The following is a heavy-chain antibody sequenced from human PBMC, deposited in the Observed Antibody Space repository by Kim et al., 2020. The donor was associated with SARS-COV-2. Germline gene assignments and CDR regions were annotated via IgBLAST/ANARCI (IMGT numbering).Heavy chain of an antibody. Sequence: SETLSLTCTVSGGSISSSSYYWGWIRQPPGKGLEWIGSIYYSGSTYYNPSLKSRVTISVDTSKNQFSLKLSSVTAADTAVYYCARRVVVPAYYFDYWGQGTLVTVSS. CDR2: IYYSGST. V-gene: IGHV4-39*01. J-gene: IGHJ4*02. D-gene: IGHD2-2*01. CDR1: GGSISSSSYY. CDR3: ARRVVVPAYYFDY.